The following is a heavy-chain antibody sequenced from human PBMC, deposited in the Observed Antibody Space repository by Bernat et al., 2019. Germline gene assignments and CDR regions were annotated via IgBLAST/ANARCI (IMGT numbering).Heavy chain of an antibody. J-gene: IGHJ4*02. V-gene: IGHV3-21*01. CDR2: ISSSSSYI. CDR3: ARDRVRGYSHFFDF. Sequence: EVQLVESGGGLVKPGGSLRLSCAASGFTFSSYDMSWVRQAPWKGLEWVSSISSSSSYIYYADSVKGRFTISRDNAKNSLYLQMNSLRAEDTAVYYCARDRVRGYSHFFDFWGQGTLVTVSS. CDR1: GFTFSSYD. D-gene: IGHD3-22*01.